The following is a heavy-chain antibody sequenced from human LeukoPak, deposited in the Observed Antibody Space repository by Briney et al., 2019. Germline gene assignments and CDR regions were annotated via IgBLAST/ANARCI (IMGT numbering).Heavy chain of an antibody. CDR3: ARIWLRAFDI. CDR1: GYSFTNYW. V-gene: IGHV5-51*01. CDR2: IYPDDSDT. J-gene: IGHJ3*02. Sequence: GESLKISCKGSGYSFTNYWIAWVRQLPGKGLEWMGIIYPDDSDTRYSPSLQGQVTISADKSISTAYLQWSSLKASDTAMYYCARIWLRAFDIWGQGTMVTVSP. D-gene: IGHD3-16*01.